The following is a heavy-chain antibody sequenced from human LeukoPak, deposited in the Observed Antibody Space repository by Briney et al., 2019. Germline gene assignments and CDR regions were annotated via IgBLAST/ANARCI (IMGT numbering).Heavy chain of an antibody. Sequence: GGSLRLSCAASGFTFSSYAMSWVRQAPGKGLEWVSAISGSGGGTYYADSVKGRFTISRDNAKTSLYLQMSSLRAEDTAVYYCARGLYSGSYYTWYYYYGMDVWGQGSTVTVSS. CDR1: GFTFSSYA. CDR3: ARGLYSGSYYTWYYYYGMDV. D-gene: IGHD1-26*01. V-gene: IGHV3-23*01. CDR2: ISGSGGGT. J-gene: IGHJ6*02.